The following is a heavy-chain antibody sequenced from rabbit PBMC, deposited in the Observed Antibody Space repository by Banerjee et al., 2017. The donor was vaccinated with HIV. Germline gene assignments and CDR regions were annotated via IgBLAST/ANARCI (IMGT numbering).Heavy chain of an antibody. Sequence: QQQLEESGGGLVQPEGSLTLTCKASGFTISSSYYMCWVRQAPGKGLEWIACIDAGSGSTYYASWAKGLFTISKTSSSTVTLHMPSLTAADTPTYFCAKQPDMMVAGYFSLWGPGTLVTVS. CDR1: GFTISSSYY. J-gene: IGHJ4*01. V-gene: IGHV1S45*01. D-gene: IGHD4-2*01. CDR3: AKQPDMMVAGYFSL. CDR2: IDAGSGST.